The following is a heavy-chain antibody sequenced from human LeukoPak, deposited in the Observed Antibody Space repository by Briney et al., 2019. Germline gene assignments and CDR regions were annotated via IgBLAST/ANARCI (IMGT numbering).Heavy chain of an antibody. Sequence: SETLSLTCAVYGGSFSGYYRSWIRQPPGKGLEWIGEINHSGSTNYNPSLKSQVTISVDTSKNQFSLKLSSVTAADTAVYYCARGRYYGSGSYYTNYWGQGTLVTVSS. D-gene: IGHD3-10*01. V-gene: IGHV4-34*01. J-gene: IGHJ4*02. CDR3: ARGRYYGSGSYYTNY. CDR1: GGSFSGYY. CDR2: INHSGST.